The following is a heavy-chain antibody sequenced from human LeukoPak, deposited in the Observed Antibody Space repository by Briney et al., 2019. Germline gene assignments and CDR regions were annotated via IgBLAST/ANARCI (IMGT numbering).Heavy chain of an antibody. Sequence: GGSLRLYCAASGFTFSSYAMSWVRQAPGKGLEWVANIKQDGSEKYYVDSVKGRFTISRDNAKNSLYLQMNSLRAEDTAVYYCARRSFDLYYFDYWGQGTLVTVSS. CDR2: IKQDGSEK. D-gene: IGHD3-9*01. V-gene: IGHV3-7*03. CDR1: GFTFSSYA. J-gene: IGHJ4*02. CDR3: ARRSFDLYYFDY.